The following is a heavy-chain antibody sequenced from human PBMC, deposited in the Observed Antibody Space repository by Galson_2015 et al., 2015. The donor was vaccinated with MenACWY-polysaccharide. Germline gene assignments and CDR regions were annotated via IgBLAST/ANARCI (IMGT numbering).Heavy chain of an antibody. V-gene: IGHV1-2*02. CDR2: INPNSGGT. J-gene: IGHJ6*02. D-gene: IGHD4-11*01. Sequence: SVKVSCKASGYTFTGYYTYWVRQAPGQGLEWMGWINPNSGGTNYAQKFQGRVTMTRDTSISTAYMELSRLRSDDTAVYYCARDRTTPFDYYYYGMDVWGQGTTVTVSS. CDR3: ARDRTTPFDYYYYGMDV. CDR1: GYTFTGYY.